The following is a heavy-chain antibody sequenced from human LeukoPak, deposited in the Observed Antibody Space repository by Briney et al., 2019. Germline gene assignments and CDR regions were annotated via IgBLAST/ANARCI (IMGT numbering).Heavy chain of an antibody. CDR2: ISSSGTTI. Sequence: GGSLRLSCAVSGFTFSSYEMNWVRQAPGEGLESVSYISSSGTTIYYADSVKGRFTISRDNAKNSLYLQMDSLRAEDTAVYYCARYLDSWGQGTLVTVSS. CDR3: ARYLDS. J-gene: IGHJ5*01. V-gene: IGHV3-48*03. CDR1: GFTFSSYE.